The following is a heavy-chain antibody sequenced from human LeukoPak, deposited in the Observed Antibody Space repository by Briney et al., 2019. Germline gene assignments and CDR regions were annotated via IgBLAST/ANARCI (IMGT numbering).Heavy chain of an antibody. CDR2: INHSGST. CDR3: ARRGYSNVARYYYYYMDV. Sequence: SETLSLTCAVYGGSFSGYYWSWIRQPPGKGLEWIGEINHSGSTNYNPSLKSRVTISVDTSKNQFSLKLSSVTAADTAVYYCARRGYSNVARYYYYYMDVWGKGTTVTVSS. V-gene: IGHV4-34*01. J-gene: IGHJ6*03. CDR1: GGSFSGYY. D-gene: IGHD4-11*01.